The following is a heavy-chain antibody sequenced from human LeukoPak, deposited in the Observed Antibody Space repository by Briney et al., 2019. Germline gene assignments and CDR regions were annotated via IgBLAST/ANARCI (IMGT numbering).Heavy chain of an antibody. Sequence: GGSLRLSCAASGFTLSGYFMSWVRQAPGEGLEWVASIKGDGSEKYYVDSVKGRFTISRDNAKNSLYLQMNSLRAEDTAVYYCARQWYDYVWGSYRQPPRYFDYWGQGTLVTVSS. CDR1: GFTLSGYF. CDR2: IKGDGSEK. V-gene: IGHV3-7*03. CDR3: ARQWYDYVWGSYRQPPRYFDY. J-gene: IGHJ4*02. D-gene: IGHD3-16*02.